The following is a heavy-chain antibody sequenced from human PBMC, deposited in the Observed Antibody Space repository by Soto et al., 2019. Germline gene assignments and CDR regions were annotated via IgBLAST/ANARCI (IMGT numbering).Heavy chain of an antibody. V-gene: IGHV3-15*01. Sequence: GSLRLSCAASGFIFSNAWMSWVRQAPGKGLEWVGRIKSKADGGTTNYAAPVKGRFNISRDGSKNTLYLQMNGLKTEDTAVYYCTTGLSSKDYWGQGTLVTVSS. J-gene: IGHJ4*02. CDR2: IKSKADGGTT. D-gene: IGHD2-15*01. CDR3: TTGLSSKDY. CDR1: GFIFSNAW.